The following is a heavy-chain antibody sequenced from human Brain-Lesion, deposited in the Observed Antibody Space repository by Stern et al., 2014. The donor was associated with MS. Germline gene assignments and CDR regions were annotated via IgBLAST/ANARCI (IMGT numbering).Heavy chain of an antibody. Sequence: QLVESGPGLVKPSETLSLTCTVAGGSVSSTSYAWAWIRQPPGKGLEWIGTIYYSGNTYYSPSLKSRLTISLVTSKNQFSPQRRSVTAADTAVYYCAGEEDIRYCSGGSCTGNWFDPWGQGTLVTVSS. CDR1: GGSVSSTSYA. D-gene: IGHD2-15*01. V-gene: IGHV4-39*01. CDR2: IYYSGNT. J-gene: IGHJ5*02. CDR3: AGEEDIRYCSGGSCTGNWFDP.